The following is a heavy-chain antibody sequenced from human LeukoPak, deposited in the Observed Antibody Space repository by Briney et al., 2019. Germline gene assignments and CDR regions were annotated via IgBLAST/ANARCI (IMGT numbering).Heavy chain of an antibody. CDR2: IYYSGST. V-gene: IGHV4-59*01. J-gene: IGHJ4*02. CDR1: GGSISSYY. Sequence: PSETLSPTCTVSGGSISSYYWSWIRQPPGKGLEWIGYIYYSGSTNYNPSLKSRVTISVDTSKNQFSLKLSSVTAADTAVYYCATMDTAMVRDYWGQGTLVTVSS. CDR3: ATMDTAMVRDY. D-gene: IGHD5-18*01.